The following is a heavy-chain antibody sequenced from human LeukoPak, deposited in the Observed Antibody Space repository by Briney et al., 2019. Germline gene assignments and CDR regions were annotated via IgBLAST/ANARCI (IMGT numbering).Heavy chain of an antibody. J-gene: IGHJ6*03. Sequence: GGSLRLSCAASGFTFSSYWMHWVRQAPGKGLEWVSSISSSSSYIYYADSVKGRFTISRDNAKNSLYLQMNSLRAEDTAVYYCARALGYYDSSHYYMDVWGKGTTVTISS. D-gene: IGHD3-22*01. CDR3: ARALGYYDSSHYYMDV. CDR1: GFTFSSYW. V-gene: IGHV3-21*01. CDR2: ISSSSSYI.